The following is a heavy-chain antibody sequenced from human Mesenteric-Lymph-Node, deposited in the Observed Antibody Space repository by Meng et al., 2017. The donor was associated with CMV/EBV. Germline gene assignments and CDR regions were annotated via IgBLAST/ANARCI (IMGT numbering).Heavy chain of an antibody. D-gene: IGHD3-9*01. CDR3: ARGSSYDILTGYLDY. V-gene: IGHV4-34*01. CDR2: INHSGST. CDR1: GGSFSGYY. Sequence: QVQLQQWGAGLLKPSETLPVTCAVYGGSFSGYYWNWIRQSPEKGLEWIGEINHSGSTTYNPSFTSRIIISVDTSTNQISLNMSSVTAADTAVYYCARGSSYDILTGYLDYWGQGALVTVSS. J-gene: IGHJ4*02.